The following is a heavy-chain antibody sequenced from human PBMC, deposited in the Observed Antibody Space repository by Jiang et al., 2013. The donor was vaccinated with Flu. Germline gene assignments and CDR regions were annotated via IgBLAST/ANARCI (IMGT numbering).Heavy chain of an antibody. CDR1: GGSVGSGNYY. CDR3: ARRSSGGVTGDPIDY. Sequence: TLSLTCSVSGGSVGSGNYYWNWIRQPPGKGLEWIGSIYSSGTTYFNPSLKGRVTISVDTSKNHFSLNVSSVTAADTAVYYCARRSSGGVTGDPIDYWGQGTLVTVSS. V-gene: IGHV4-39*02. D-gene: IGHD3-9*01. CDR2: IYSSGTT. J-gene: IGHJ4*02.